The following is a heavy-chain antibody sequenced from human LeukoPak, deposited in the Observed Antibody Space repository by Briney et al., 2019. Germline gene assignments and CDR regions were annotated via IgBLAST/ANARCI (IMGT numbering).Heavy chain of an antibody. CDR1: GGSISSSSYY. Sequence: SETLSLTCTVSGGSISSSSYYWGWIRQPPGKGLEWIGSIYYSGSTYYNPSLKSRVTISVDTSKNQFSLKLSSVTAADTAVYYCARRGATRYYYYYYGMDVWGQGTTVTVSS. CDR2: IYYSGST. V-gene: IGHV4-39*01. D-gene: IGHD1-26*01. CDR3: ARRGATRYYYYYYGMDV. J-gene: IGHJ6*02.